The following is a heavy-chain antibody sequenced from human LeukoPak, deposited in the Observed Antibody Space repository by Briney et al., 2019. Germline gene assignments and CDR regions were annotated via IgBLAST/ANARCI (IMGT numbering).Heavy chain of an antibody. CDR1: GDSISTYY. D-gene: IGHD3-22*01. V-gene: IGHV4-4*07. J-gene: IGHJ4*02. Sequence: SETLSLTCTVSGDSISTYYWSWIRQPAGKGLEWIGRIYTSGSTNYNPSLKSRVTMSVDTSKNQFSLKLSSVTAADTAVYYCARSQEGYDSSGLDYWGQGTLVTVYS. CDR3: ARSQEGYDSSGLDY. CDR2: IYTSGST.